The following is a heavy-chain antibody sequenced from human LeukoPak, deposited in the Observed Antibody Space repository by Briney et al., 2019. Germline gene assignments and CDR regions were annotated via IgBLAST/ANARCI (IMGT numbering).Heavy chain of an antibody. CDR2: IRGKADNYAA. CDR3: TQNNY. J-gene: IGHJ4*02. Sequence: GGSLRLSCAASGFTFSGSPILWVRQASGKGLEWVGRIRGKADNYAAAYAASVQGRCTISRDDSQNTAYLQLNSLKTEDTAVYYCTQNNYWGQGALVTVSS. CDR1: GFTFSGSP. V-gene: IGHV3-73*01.